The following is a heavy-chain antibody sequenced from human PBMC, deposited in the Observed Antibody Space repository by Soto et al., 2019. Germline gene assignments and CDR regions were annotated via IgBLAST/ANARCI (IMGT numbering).Heavy chain of an antibody. V-gene: IGHV1-2*02. CDR2: INPNSGDT. CDR1: GYTFTGYY. CDR3: AKGGAIVAAGTRVYLYNAMDV. Sequence: QVPLVQSGTEVKRPGDSVKVSCKASGYTFTGYYVHWVRQAPGQGLEWMGWINPNSGDTYLAQRFQGRVTMNRDTSIGTAYMERRGLTSDDTAEYYCAKGGAIVAAGTRVYLYNAMDVWGQGTTVTVSS. D-gene: IGHD1-26*01. J-gene: IGHJ6*02.